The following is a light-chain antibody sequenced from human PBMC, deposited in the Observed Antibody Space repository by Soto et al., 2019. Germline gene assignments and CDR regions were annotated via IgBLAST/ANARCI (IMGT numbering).Light chain of an antibody. Sequence: QSALTQPRSVSGSPGQSVTISCTGTSSDVGHYNYVSWYQKHPGEAPKLMIYDVTERPSGVPDRFSGSKSGITASLIISGLQAEDEADYYCYSYAGSNTLVFGGGTKLTVL. CDR3: YSYAGSNTLV. V-gene: IGLV2-11*01. CDR2: DVT. J-gene: IGLJ2*01. CDR1: SSDVGHYNY.